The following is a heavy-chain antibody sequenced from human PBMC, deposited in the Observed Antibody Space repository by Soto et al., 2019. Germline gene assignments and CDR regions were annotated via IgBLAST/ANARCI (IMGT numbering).Heavy chain of an antibody. Sequence: GGSLRLSCAASGFTFSSYGMHWVRQAPGKGLEWVAVISYDGSNKYYADSVKGRFTISRDNSKNTLYLQMNSLRAEDTAVYYCAKDMADYYDSSGYYSHYYGMDVWGQGTTVTVSS. D-gene: IGHD3-22*01. CDR1: GFTFSSYG. J-gene: IGHJ6*02. V-gene: IGHV3-30*18. CDR2: ISYDGSNK. CDR3: AKDMADYYDSSGYYSHYYGMDV.